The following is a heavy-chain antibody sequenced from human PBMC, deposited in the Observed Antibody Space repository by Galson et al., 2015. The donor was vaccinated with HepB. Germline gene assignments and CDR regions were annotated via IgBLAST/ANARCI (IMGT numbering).Heavy chain of an antibody. J-gene: IGHJ4*02. CDR3: RVGTTFFQEDDY. D-gene: IGHD1-26*01. Sequence: SLRLSCAASGFMFSDYYTNWIRQAPGKGLEWVSYISSNGSDTDYADCVEGRFTISRDNAKNSLFLQMKSLKAEDTAVYYCRVGTTFFQEDDYWGQGILVTVSS. CDR1: GFMFSDYY. CDR2: ISSNGSDT. V-gene: IGHV3-11*06.